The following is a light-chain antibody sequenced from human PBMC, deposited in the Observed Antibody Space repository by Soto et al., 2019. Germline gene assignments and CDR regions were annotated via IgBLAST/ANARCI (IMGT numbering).Light chain of an antibody. J-gene: IGKJ4*01. Sequence: SQMAPSPSPPSASVGDRVTIPCRASQSISDWLAWYQQKPGKAPKLLIFDASSLEGGVPSRFSGSGFGTEFTLTITSLQPDDFATYYCQHYETYPLSFGGGTKVDI. CDR2: DAS. CDR3: QHYETYPLS. CDR1: QSISDW. V-gene: IGKV1-5*01.